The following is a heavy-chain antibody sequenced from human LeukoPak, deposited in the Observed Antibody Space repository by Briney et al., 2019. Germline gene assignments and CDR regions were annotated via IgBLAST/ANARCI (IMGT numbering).Heavy chain of an antibody. CDR3: ARKLYDYGDYLRDAFDI. V-gene: IGHV1-69*01. Sequence: SVKVSCKASGGTFSSYAISWVRQAPGQGLEWMGGIIPIFGTANYAQKFQGRVTITADESTSTAYMELSGLRSEDTAVYYCARKLYDYGDYLRDAFDIWGQGTMVTVSS. J-gene: IGHJ3*02. CDR1: GGTFSSYA. CDR2: IIPIFGTA. D-gene: IGHD4-17*01.